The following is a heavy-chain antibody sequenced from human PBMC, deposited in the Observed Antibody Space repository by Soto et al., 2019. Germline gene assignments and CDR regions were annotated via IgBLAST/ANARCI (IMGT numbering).Heavy chain of an antibody. CDR3: ARGQVRQLDFDY. J-gene: IGHJ4*02. Sequence: ASVKVSCKASGYTFTSYAMHWVRQAPGQRLEWMGWINAGNGNTKYSQKFQGRVTITRDTSASTAYMELSSLRSEDTAVYYCARGQVRQLDFDYWGQGTLVTVSS. CDR2: INAGNGNT. V-gene: IGHV1-3*01. CDR1: GYTFTSYA. D-gene: IGHD6-13*01.